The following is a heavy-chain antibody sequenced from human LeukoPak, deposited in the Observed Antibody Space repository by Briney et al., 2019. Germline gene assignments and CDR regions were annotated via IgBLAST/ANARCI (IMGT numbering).Heavy chain of an antibody. J-gene: IGHJ5*02. CDR3: ARVDCSSTSCYRWGFWFDP. CDR1: GYTFTSYA. Sequence: GASVKVSCTASGYTFTSYAMHWVRQAPGQRLEWMGWINAGNGNTKYSQKFQGRVTITRDTSASTAYMELSSLRSEDTAVYYCARVDCSSTSCYRWGFWFDPWGQGTLVTVSS. D-gene: IGHD2-2*01. CDR2: INAGNGNT. V-gene: IGHV1-3*01.